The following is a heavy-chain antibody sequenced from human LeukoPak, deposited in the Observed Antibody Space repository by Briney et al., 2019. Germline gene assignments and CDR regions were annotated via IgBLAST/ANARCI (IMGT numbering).Heavy chain of an antibody. J-gene: IGHJ4*02. CDR2: INPKNGGT. CDR3: EVSIQAAAIPAFDS. D-gene: IGHD6-25*01. Sequence: ASVKVSCKASGYNFAHNIHWVRQAPGQGHEFMGWINPKNGGTNAQNFQGRVIMTRDTSISTVYMELSSLGSDDTAVYYCEVSIQAAAIPAFDSWGQGTLVTVSS. V-gene: IGHV1-2*02. CDR1: GYNFAHN.